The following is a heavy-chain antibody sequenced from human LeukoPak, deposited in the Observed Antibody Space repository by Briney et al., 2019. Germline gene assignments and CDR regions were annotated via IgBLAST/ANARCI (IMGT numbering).Heavy chain of an antibody. D-gene: IGHD5-18*01. CDR1: GFTFSNHW. J-gene: IGHJ4*02. Sequence: GGSLRLSCAASGFTFSNHWMHWVRHAPGKGLMWVSRINRGGSRTDYADSVKGRFTISRDDAKNTLYLQLNSLRAEDTAVYFCARGGSDTAMAHDYWGQGTLVTVSS. V-gene: IGHV3-74*01. CDR2: INRGGSRT. CDR3: ARGGSDTAMAHDY.